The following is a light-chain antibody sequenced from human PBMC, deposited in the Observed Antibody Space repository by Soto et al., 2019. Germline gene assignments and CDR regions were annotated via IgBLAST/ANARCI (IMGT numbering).Light chain of an antibody. CDR2: DGS. V-gene: IGLV2-23*01. CDR3: CSYVGNSAWV. CDR1: SSDVGRYNL. J-gene: IGLJ1*01. Sequence: SALTQPASGYRSPGRWITITKKRTSSDVGRYNLVSWYQQHPGKAPKLLIYDGSKRPSGVSNRFSESKSGNTASLTISGLQAEDEADYYCCSYVGNSAWVFGSGTKVTVL.